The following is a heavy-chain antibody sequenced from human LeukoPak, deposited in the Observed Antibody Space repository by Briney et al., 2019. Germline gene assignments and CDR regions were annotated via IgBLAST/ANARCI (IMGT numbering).Heavy chain of an antibody. D-gene: IGHD1-26*01. V-gene: IGHV3-23*01. CDR2: ISGSGGST. CDR3: AKEGLGIVGATTGDY. Sequence: PGGSLRLSCAASGFTFSSYEMNWVRQAPGKGLEWVSAISGSGGSTYYADSVKGRFTISRDNSKNTLYLQINSLRAEDTAVYYCAKEGLGIVGATTGDYWGQGTLVTVSS. CDR1: GFTFSSYE. J-gene: IGHJ4*02.